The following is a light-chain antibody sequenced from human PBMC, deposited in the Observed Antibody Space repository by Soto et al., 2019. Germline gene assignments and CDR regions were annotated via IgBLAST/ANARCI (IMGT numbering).Light chain of an antibody. CDR1: QSISSS. Sequence: EIVMTQSPATLSVSPGESATLSCRASQSISSSKLAWYQQNPGQAPRLLMYGASNRATGIPARFSGSGSGTEFTLTISSLQSEDFAVYYCQQYDYWPRTFGQGTKVEMK. J-gene: IGKJ1*01. CDR2: GAS. CDR3: QQYDYWPRT. V-gene: IGKV3-15*01.